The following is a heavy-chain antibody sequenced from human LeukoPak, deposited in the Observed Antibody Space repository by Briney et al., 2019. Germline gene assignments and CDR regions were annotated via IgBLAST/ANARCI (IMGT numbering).Heavy chain of an antibody. J-gene: IGHJ4*02. CDR3: AKRGAEVGVTVAPGDY. CDR1: GLTFSSYE. Sequence: GGSLRLSCAASGLTFSSYEMNWVRQAPGKGLEWVSYISSSGSTIYYADSVKGRFTISRDNAKNSLYLQMNSLRAEDTAVYYCAKRGAEVGVTVAPGDYWGQGTLVTVSS. D-gene: IGHD3-16*02. CDR2: ISSSGSTI. V-gene: IGHV3-48*03.